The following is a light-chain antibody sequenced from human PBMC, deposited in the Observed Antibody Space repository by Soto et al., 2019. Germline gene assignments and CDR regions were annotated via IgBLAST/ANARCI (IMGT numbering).Light chain of an antibody. Sequence: QSVLTQPASVSGPPGQSITISCTGTSNDIGGYNFVSWYQQHPGEAPKLIISEVSDRPSGVSTRFSGAKSGNTASLTISGLQTEDEADYYCSSYTGSGTLVVFGGGTKLTVL. V-gene: IGLV2-14*01. CDR1: SNDIGGYNF. CDR2: EVS. CDR3: SSYTGSGTLVV. J-gene: IGLJ2*01.